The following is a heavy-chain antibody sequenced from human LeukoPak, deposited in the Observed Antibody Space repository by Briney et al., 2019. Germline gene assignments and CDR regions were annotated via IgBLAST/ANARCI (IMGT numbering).Heavy chain of an antibody. CDR1: GYSFTSYW. CDR2: IYPGDSDT. V-gene: IGHV5-51*01. D-gene: IGHD3-22*01. J-gene: IGHJ4*02. CDR3: ARPSGDSSGYYRY. Sequence: GESLKISCKGSGYSFTSYWIGWVRQMPGKSLEWMGIIYPGDSDTRYSPSFQGQVTISADKSISTAYLQRSSLKASDTAMYYCARPSGDSSGYYRYWGQGTLVTVSS.